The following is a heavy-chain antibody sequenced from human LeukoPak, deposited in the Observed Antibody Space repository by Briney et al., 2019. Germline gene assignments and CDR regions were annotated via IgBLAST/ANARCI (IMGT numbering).Heavy chain of an antibody. CDR1: GGSISSYY. J-gene: IGHJ4*02. Sequence: LETLSLTCTVSGGSISSYYWSWIRQPPGKGLEWVGYIYYSGSTNYNPSLKSRVTISVDTSKNQFSLKLSSVTAADTAVYYCARGGKWELPLDYWGQGTLVTVSS. CDR2: IYYSGST. D-gene: IGHD1-26*01. CDR3: ARGGKWELPLDY. V-gene: IGHV4-59*01.